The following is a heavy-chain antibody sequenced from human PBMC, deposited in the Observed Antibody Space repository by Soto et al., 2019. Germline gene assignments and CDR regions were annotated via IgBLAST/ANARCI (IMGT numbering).Heavy chain of an antibody. CDR1: GFTFSSYS. CDR2: ISSSSSTI. J-gene: IGHJ4*02. D-gene: IGHD3-3*01. Sequence: EVQLVESGGGLVQPGGSLRLSCAASGFTFSSYSMNWVRQAPGKGLEWVSYISSSSSTIYYADSVKCRFTISRDNAKNSLYLQMNSLRDEDTAVYYCARDRNYDFWSGYLYYFDYWGQGTLVTVSS. V-gene: IGHV3-48*02. CDR3: ARDRNYDFWSGYLYYFDY.